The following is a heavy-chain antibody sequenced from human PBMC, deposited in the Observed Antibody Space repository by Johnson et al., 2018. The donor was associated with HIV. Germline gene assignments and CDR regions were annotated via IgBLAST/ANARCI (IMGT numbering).Heavy chain of an antibody. CDR3: AKGERGYSSSSDAFDI. CDR1: GFTFSSYA. J-gene: IGHJ3*02. V-gene: IGHV3-NL1*01. CDR2: VYSGGNT. Sequence: QMQLVESGGGVVQPGRSLRLSCAASGFTFSSYAMHWVRQAPEMGLVWVSIVYSGGNTYYADSVKGRFTISRDNSKNTLYLQMNSLRAEDTAVYYCAKGERGYSSSSDAFDIWGQGTMVTVSS. D-gene: IGHD6-6*01.